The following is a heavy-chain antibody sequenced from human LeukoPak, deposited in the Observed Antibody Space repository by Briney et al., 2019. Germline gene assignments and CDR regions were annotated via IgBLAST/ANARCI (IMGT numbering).Heavy chain of an antibody. J-gene: IGHJ4*02. CDR1: GGTFSSYA. Sequence: ASVKVSCKASGGTFSSYAISWVRQAPGQGLEWMGRIIPILGIANYAQKLQGRVTMTTDTSTSTAYMELRSLRSDDTAVYYCARWGTGAGNFDYWGQGTLVTVSS. V-gene: IGHV1-69*04. CDR3: ARWGTGAGNFDY. CDR2: IIPILGIA. D-gene: IGHD6-19*01.